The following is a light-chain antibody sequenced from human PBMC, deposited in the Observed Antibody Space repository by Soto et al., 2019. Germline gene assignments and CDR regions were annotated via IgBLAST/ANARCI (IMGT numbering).Light chain of an antibody. V-gene: IGKV3-20*01. CDR1: QSVRSSH. J-gene: IGKJ4*01. CDR3: EQYGSSPLT. Sequence: IVLTQSPGTLSLSPGERATLSCRTSQSVRSSHLAWYQQKPGQAPRLLIYGASSRATGIPDRFSGSGSGTDFTLTISRLEPEDFAVYNCEQYGSSPLTFGGGSKVDIK. CDR2: GAS.